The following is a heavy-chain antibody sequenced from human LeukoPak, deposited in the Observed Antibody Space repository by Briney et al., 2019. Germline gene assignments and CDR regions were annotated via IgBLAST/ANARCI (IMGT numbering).Heavy chain of an antibody. D-gene: IGHD3-22*01. CDR1: GYSFTNYW. CDR3: ARGYVSSWGAFGI. CDR2: IYPGDSDT. Sequence: GESLKISCNGSGYSFTNYWIGWVRQMPGKGLEWMGIIYPGDSDTRYSPSFQGQVTISADKSITTAYLQWSSLKASDTAMYYCARGYVSSWGAFGIWGQGTVVTVSS. V-gene: IGHV5-51*01. J-gene: IGHJ3*02.